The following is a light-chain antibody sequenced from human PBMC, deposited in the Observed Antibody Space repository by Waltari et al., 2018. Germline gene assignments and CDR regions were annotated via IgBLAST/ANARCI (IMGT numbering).Light chain of an antibody. CDR2: DAS. CDR3: QKYGTLPAT. Sequence: EIVLTQSPGTLSLSQGERATLSCRASQSVSKYLAWYQQKPGQAPRLLIYDASIRATGIPDRFSGSGWGTDFSLTISSLEPEDFAVYYCQKYGTLPATFGQGSKVQ. J-gene: IGKJ1*01. V-gene: IGKV3-20*01. CDR1: QSVSKY.